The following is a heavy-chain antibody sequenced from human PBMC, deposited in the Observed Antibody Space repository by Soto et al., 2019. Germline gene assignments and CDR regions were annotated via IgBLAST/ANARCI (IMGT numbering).Heavy chain of an antibody. D-gene: IGHD2-2*01. J-gene: IGHJ4*02. V-gene: IGHV3-30*18. Sequence: QVQLVESGGGVVQPGRSLRLSCAASGFTFSSYGMHWVRQAPGKGLEWVAVISYDGSNKYYADSVKGRFTISRDNSKNTLYLQMNSLRAEDTAVYYCAKDGLSDVVVPGADFDYWGQGTLVTVSS. CDR3: AKDGLSDVVVPGADFDY. CDR2: ISYDGSNK. CDR1: GFTFSSYG.